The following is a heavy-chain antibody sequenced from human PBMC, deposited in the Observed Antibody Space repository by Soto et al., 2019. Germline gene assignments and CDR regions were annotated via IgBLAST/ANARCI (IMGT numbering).Heavy chain of an antibody. D-gene: IGHD1-26*01. J-gene: IGHJ4*02. CDR3: ARRGSGSYYDY. CDR1: GFTFSSYA. Sequence: EVQLLESGGGLVQPGGSLTLSCAASGFTFSSYAMSWVRQAPGKGLERVSVISGSGGSTYYADSVKGRFTISRDNSKNTLNLQMNSLRAEDTAVYYCARRGSGSYYDYWGQGTLVTVSS. V-gene: IGHV3-23*01. CDR2: ISGSGGST.